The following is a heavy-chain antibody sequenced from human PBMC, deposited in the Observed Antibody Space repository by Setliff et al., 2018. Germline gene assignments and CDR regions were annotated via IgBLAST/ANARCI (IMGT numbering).Heavy chain of an antibody. CDR3: ANGMGLLQFLEWFDY. J-gene: IGHJ4*02. Sequence: PGGSLRLSCAASGFTFDDYAMHWVRQAPGKGLEWVSAISGSGGSTYYADSVKGRFTISRDNSKNTLYLQMNSLRAEDTAVYYCANGMGLLQFLEWFDYWGQGTLVTVSS. D-gene: IGHD3-3*01. CDR2: ISGSGGST. V-gene: IGHV3-23*01. CDR1: GFTFDDYA.